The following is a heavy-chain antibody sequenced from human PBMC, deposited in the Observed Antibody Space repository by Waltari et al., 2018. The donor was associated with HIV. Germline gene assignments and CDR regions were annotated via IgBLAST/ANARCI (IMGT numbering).Heavy chain of an antibody. D-gene: IGHD3-16*01. J-gene: IGHJ3*02. CDR1: GYTFTSYD. CDR3: ARGEGDTDAFDI. Sequence: QVQLVQSGAEVKKPGASVKVSCTASGYTFTSYDINWVRQATGQGLEWMGWMNPNRCNTGNTQKGQCRGTRTRNTSISTAYMELSSLGSEDTAVYYCARGEGDTDAFDIWGQGTMVTVSS. CDR2: MNPNRCNT. V-gene: IGHV1-8*01.